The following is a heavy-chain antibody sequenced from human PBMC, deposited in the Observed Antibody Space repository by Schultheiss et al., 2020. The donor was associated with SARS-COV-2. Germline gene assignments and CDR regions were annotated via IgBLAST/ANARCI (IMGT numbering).Heavy chain of an antibody. V-gene: IGHV3-30-3*01. CDR2: ISYERSSK. D-gene: IGHD5-18*01. J-gene: IGHJ6*02. CDR1: GLTFSTYV. CDR3: ARDFAGVDSYGLLGSYGMDV. Sequence: GGSLRLSSAASGLTFSTYVMYWVRQAPGKGREWVAIISYERSSKYHADSVKGRLTSSRDNSKSTLYLQMNSLRSEDTATYFCARDFAGVDSYGLLGSYGMDVWGQGTTVTVSS.